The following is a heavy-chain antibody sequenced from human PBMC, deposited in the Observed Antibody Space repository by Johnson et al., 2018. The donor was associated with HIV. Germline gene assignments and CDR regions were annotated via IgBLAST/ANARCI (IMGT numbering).Heavy chain of an antibody. CDR1: GFTFSSYA. CDR2: ISYDGSNK. CDR3: ARDRDFESARHAFDI. V-gene: IGHV3-30-3*01. J-gene: IGHJ3*02. Sequence: QVQLVESGGGVVQPGRSLRLSCAASGFTFSSYAMHWVRQAPGKGLEWVAVISYDGSNKYYADSVKGRFTISRDNAKNSLYLQMNSLRADDTALYYCARDRDFESARHAFDIWGQGTMVTVSS.